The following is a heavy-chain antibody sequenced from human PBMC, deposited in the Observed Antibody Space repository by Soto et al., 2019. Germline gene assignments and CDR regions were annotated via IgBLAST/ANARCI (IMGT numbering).Heavy chain of an antibody. CDR3: AREEGYCGCGFCFRSAFDL. CDR1: GFTFSNYW. D-gene: IGHD2-15*01. V-gene: IGHV3-74*01. Sequence: PGGSLRLSCSASGFTFSNYWMNWVREAPGKGLVWVSHIKSDGSSTTYADSVKSRFTISRDNAKNMLYIQMNSLRAEDTAVYYCAREEGYCGCGFCFRSAFDLWGQGTVFTVSS. J-gene: IGHJ3*01. CDR2: IKSDGSST.